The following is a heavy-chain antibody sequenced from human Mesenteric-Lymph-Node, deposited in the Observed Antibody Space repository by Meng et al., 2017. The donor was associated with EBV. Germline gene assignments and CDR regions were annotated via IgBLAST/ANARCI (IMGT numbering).Heavy chain of an antibody. CDR3: AGRGFYTLFDY. D-gene: IGHD3-3*01. V-gene: IGHV4-39*07. Sequence: QRTGCGPGVGKPSEPPSLPGTVYGGFISRSGFYWGWLRQPPGKGLEWIGRVSYSGTTSYNPSLRSRVTISADTSKNQFSLRLTSLTAADTAIYYCAGRGFYTLFDYWGQGTLVTVSS. CDR2: VSYSGTT. CDR1: GGFISRSGFY. J-gene: IGHJ4*02.